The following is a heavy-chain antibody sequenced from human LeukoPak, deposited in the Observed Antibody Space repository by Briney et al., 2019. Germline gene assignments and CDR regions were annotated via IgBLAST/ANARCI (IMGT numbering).Heavy chain of an antibody. CDR3: ARTAVRAAAAGTQKPRFDP. J-gene: IGHJ5*02. V-gene: IGHV1-8*01. D-gene: IGHD6-13*01. CDR2: MNPNSGNT. CDR1: GYTFTSYD. Sequence: ASVKVSCKASGYTFTSYDINWVRQATGQVLEWMGWMNPNSGNTGYAQKFQGRVTMTRNTSISTAYMELSSLRSEDTAVYYCARTAVRAAAAGTQKPRFDPWGQGTLVTVSS.